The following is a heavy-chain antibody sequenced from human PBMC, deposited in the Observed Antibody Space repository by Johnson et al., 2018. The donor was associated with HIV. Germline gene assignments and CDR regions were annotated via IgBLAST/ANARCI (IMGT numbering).Heavy chain of an antibody. Sequence: EVQLVESGGGLVQPGRSLRLSCAASGFTFDDYAMYWVRQGPGKGLEWVSGINWNSGTIGYADSVKGRFTISRDNAKKSLYLQMNSLRAEDTAVYYCARVGYHDAFDIWGQGTMVTVSS. CDR2: INWNSGTI. J-gene: IGHJ3*02. D-gene: IGHD3-16*02. CDR1: GFTFDDYA. CDR3: ARVGYHDAFDI. V-gene: IGHV3-9*01.